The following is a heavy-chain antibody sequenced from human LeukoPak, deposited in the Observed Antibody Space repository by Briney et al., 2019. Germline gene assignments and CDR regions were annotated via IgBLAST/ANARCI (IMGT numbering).Heavy chain of an antibody. D-gene: IGHD6-13*01. CDR3: ASIAAAGTNLDY. CDR1: GFTFSSYG. Sequence: GGTLRLSCAASGFTFSSYGMSWVRQAPGKGLEWVSAISGNGDKTYFADSVKGRFTISRDKSKNTVYLQMNSLRAEDTAVYYCASIAAAGTNLDYWGQGTLVTASS. J-gene: IGHJ4*02. V-gene: IGHV3-23*01. CDR2: ISGNGDKT.